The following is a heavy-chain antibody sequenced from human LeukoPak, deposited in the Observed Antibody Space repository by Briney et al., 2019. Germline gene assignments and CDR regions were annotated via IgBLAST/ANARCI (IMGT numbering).Heavy chain of an antibody. CDR2: ISWNSGSI. CDR1: GFTFDDYA. V-gene: IGHV3-9*01. Sequence: HPGGSLRLSCAASGFTFDDYAMHWVRQAPGKGLEWVSGISWNSGSIGYADSVKGRFTISRDNAKNSLYLQMNSLRAEDTALYYCAKVRSGYYYNYFDYWGQGTLVTVSS. D-gene: IGHD3-22*01. CDR3: AKVRSGYYYNYFDY. J-gene: IGHJ4*02.